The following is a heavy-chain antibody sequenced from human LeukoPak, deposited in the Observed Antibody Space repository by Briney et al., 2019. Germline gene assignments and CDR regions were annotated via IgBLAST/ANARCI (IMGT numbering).Heavy chain of an antibody. CDR1: GFTLSGSW. Sequence: GGSLRLSCAASGFTLSGSWIHWVRPVPGKGLLWVSLINNDGSSTTYADSVKGRFTISRDNARNTVYLQMNRLRVDDTATYYCARAGPNWRIDFWGQGTLVTVSS. CDR2: INNDGSST. D-gene: IGHD3/OR15-3a*01. J-gene: IGHJ4*02. V-gene: IGHV3-74*01. CDR3: ARAGPNWRIDF.